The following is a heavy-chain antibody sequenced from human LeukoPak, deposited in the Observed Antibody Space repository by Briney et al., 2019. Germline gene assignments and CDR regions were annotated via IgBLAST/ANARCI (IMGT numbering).Heavy chain of an antibody. Sequence: GGSLRLSCAASGFTFSSYNMNWVRQAPGKGLEWVSYISSSTTIYYADSVKGRFTISRDNAKNTLYLQMNSLRDEDTAMYYCARAVNTHTYGYHYWGQGTLVTVSP. CDR2: ISSSTTI. J-gene: IGHJ4*02. V-gene: IGHV3-48*02. D-gene: IGHD5-18*01. CDR1: GFTFSSYN. CDR3: ARAVNTHTYGYHY.